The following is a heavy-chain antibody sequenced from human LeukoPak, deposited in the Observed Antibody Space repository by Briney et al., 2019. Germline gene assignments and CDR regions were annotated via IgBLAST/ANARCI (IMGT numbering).Heavy chain of an antibody. CDR2: MNPNSGNT. J-gene: IGHJ4*02. Sequence: ASVKVSCKASGYTFTSYDINWVRQATGQGLEWMGWMNPNSGNTGYAQKFQGIGTMTRNTSISTDYMELSSLRSEDTAVYYCARVGYSYGHDNGYYFDYWGQGTLVTVSS. V-gene: IGHV1-8*01. D-gene: IGHD5-18*01. CDR3: ARVGYSYGHDNGYYFDY. CDR1: GYTFTSYD.